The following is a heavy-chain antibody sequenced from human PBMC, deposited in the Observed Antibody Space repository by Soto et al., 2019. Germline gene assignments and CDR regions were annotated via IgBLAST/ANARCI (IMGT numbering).Heavy chain of an antibody. V-gene: IGHV1-46*01. D-gene: IGHD2-15*01. CDR3: ASLDCSGGSCYSSRDYVWGSYRKTDAFDI. J-gene: IGHJ3*02. CDR1: GYTFTSYY. Sequence: ASVKVSCKASGYTFTSYYMHWVRQAPGQGLEWMGIINPSGGSTSYAQKFQGRVTMTRDTSTSTVCMELSSLRSEDTAVYYCASLDCSGGSCYSSRDYVWGSYRKTDAFDIWGQGTMVTVSS. CDR2: INPSGGST.